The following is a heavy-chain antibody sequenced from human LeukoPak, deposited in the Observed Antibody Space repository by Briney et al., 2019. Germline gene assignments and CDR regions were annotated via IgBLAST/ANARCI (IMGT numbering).Heavy chain of an antibody. Sequence: GGSLRLSCAASGFTFSTYAMHWVRQAPGKGLEWVAVISYDGSSKYYADSVKGRFTVSRDDSKNTLYLQMNSLRGDDTAVYYCAKDGTSYYYIYYWGQGTLVTVSS. D-gene: IGHD2/OR15-2a*01. CDR2: ISYDGSSK. CDR1: GFTFSTYA. V-gene: IGHV3-30*04. CDR3: AKDGTSYYYIYY. J-gene: IGHJ4*02.